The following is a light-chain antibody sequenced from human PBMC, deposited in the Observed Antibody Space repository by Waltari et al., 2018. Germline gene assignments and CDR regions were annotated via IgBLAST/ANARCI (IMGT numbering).Light chain of an antibody. J-gene: IGLJ2*01. V-gene: IGLV1-51*01. CDR1: SSNIGKNY. CDR2: DNN. Sequence: QSVLTQPPSVSAAPGQKVSISCSGSSSNIGKNYVSWYQHLPGTAPKLIIYDNNKRPSGIPDRFSGSKSGTSATLGITGLQTGDEADYYCATWDSSLSVGHVVFGGGTKLTVL. CDR3: ATWDSSLSVGHVV.